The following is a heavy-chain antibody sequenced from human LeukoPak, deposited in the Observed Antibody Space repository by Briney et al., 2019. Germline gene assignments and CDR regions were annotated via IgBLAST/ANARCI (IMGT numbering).Heavy chain of an antibody. D-gene: IGHD5-24*01. V-gene: IGHV1-69*05. CDR3: AREGHLDGYNYLYFDY. J-gene: IGHJ4*02. Sequence: SVKVSCKASGGTFSSYAISWVRQAPGQGLEWMGGIIPIFGTANYAQKFQGRVTITTDESTSTAYMELSSLRSEDTAVYYCAREGHLDGYNYLYFDYWGQGTLVTVSS. CDR2: IIPIFGTA. CDR1: GGTFSSYA.